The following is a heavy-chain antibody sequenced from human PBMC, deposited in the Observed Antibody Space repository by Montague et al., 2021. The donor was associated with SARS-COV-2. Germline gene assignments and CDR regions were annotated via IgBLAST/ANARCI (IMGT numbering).Heavy chain of an antibody. Sequence: TLSLTCTVSGGSISSSSYYWSWIRQPAGKGLEWIGRIYTSGSTNYNPSLKSRVTISVDTSKNQFSLKLSSVTAADTAVYYCARVGVGTMVRGVIPAYYYYGMDVWGQGTTVTVSS. CDR2: IYTSGST. CDR3: ARVGVGTMVRGVIPAYYYYGMDV. D-gene: IGHD3-10*01. J-gene: IGHJ6*02. CDR1: GGSISSSSYY. V-gene: IGHV4-61*02.